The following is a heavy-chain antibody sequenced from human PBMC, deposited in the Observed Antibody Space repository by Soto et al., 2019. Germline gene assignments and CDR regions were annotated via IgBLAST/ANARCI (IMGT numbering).Heavy chain of an antibody. CDR3: AKEGGGLHLGELSSR. V-gene: IGHV3-23*01. Sequence: EVQLLESGGGLVQPGGSLRLSCAASGCTFSSYAMSWVRQAPWKGLEWVSAISGSGGSTYYADSVKGRFTISRDNSKNTLYLQMNSLRAEDTAVYYCAKEGGGLHLGELSSRGGQGTLVTVSS. CDR2: ISGSGGST. CDR1: GCTFSSYA. D-gene: IGHD3-16*02. J-gene: IGHJ4*02.